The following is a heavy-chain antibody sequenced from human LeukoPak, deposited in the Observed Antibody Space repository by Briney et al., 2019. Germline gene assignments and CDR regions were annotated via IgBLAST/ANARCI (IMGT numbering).Heavy chain of an antibody. CDR3: ARYSYGFGESPDYYYMDV. Sequence: SETLSLTCTVSGASIRSSYWSWIRQPPGKGLEWIGHIHYSGSTNYNPSLKSRVAISVDTSKNQFSLKLSSVTAADTALYYCARYSYGFGESPDYYYMDVWGKGTTVTVSS. V-gene: IGHV4-59*01. J-gene: IGHJ6*03. CDR1: GASIRSSY. D-gene: IGHD3-10*01. CDR2: IHYSGST.